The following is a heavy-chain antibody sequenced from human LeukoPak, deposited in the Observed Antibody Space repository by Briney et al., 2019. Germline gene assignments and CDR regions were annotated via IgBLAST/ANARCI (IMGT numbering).Heavy chain of an antibody. CDR1: GFTFNTYA. J-gene: IGHJ4*02. CDR2: TSSAGTNN. CDR3: ARDSWELSGYCDC. D-gene: IGHD3-3*01. Sequence: PGGSLRLSCAASGFTFNTYAMHWIRQAPGKGLEWVTVTSSAGTNNYYADSVKGRFTISRDNSKNTLYLQMNSLRPEDTAVYYCARDSWELSGYCDCWGQGTLVTVSS. V-gene: IGHV3-30-3*01.